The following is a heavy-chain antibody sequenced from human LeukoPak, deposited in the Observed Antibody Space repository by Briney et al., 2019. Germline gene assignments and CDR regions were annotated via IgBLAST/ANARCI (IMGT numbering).Heavy chain of an antibody. CDR3: ARRWVYDKRAFDA. J-gene: IGHJ3*01. CDR2: IYYTGTT. V-gene: IGHV4-59*08. Sequence: SETLSLTRTVSGGSISGTYYWSWIRQPPGKGLEWIGYIYYTGTTDSNPSLKSRVTISLDTSKNQFSLNLSSVTAADTAVYYCARRWVYDKRAFDAWGQGTMVTVSS. D-gene: IGHD3-16*01. CDR1: GGSISGTYY.